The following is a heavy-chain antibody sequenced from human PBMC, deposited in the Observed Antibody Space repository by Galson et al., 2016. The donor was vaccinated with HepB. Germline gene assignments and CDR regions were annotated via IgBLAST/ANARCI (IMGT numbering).Heavy chain of an antibody. D-gene: IGHD4-17*01. J-gene: IGHJ5*02. CDR1: GYTFSGFY. CDR3: AREAKPYGDIDP. Sequence: SVKVSCKASGYTFSGFYIHWVRQAPGQGLEWMGWINPNSGVTTYAQKFQGRVTMTRDTSISTLYMELSSLRSDDTAMYYCAREAKPYGDIDPWGQGTLVTVSS. CDR2: INPNSGVT. V-gene: IGHV1-2*02.